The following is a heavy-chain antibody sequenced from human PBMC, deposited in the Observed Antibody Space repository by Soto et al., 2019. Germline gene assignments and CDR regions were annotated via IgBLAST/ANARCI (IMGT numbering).Heavy chain of an antibody. Sequence: PSETLSLTCTVSGGSISSYYWSWIRQPPGKGLEWIGYIYYSGSTNYNPSLKSRVTISVDTSKNQFSLKLSSVTAADTAVYYCATVGYDRYNWFDPWGQGTLVTVSS. CDR2: IYYSGST. J-gene: IGHJ5*02. CDR1: GGSISSYY. CDR3: ATVGYDRYNWFDP. D-gene: IGHD5-12*01. V-gene: IGHV4-59*01.